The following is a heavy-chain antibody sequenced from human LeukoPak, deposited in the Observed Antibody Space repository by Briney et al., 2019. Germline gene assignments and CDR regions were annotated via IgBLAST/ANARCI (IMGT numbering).Heavy chain of an antibody. CDR3: ARHDTLRYFDY. CDR2: IYYSGST. CDR1: GGSISSYY. Sequence: SSETLSLTCTVSGGSISSYYWSWIRQPPGKGLEWIGNIYYSGSTNYNPSLKSRVTISVDTSKNQFSLKLTSVTAADTAVYYCARHDTLRYFDYWGQGTLVTVSS. J-gene: IGHJ4*02. V-gene: IGHV4-59*08.